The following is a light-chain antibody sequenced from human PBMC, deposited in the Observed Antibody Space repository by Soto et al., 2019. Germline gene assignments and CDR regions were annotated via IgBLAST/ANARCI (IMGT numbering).Light chain of an antibody. Sequence: EIVLTQSQATLSLYPGERAIISCRASQSVTNSLAWYQQKPGQAPRLLVYDASNRATGIPTRFSGSGSGTDFTLTISSLEPEDSAVYYCQQRSDRLPITFGQGTRLEI. CDR3: QQRSDRLPIT. J-gene: IGKJ5*01. CDR1: QSVTNS. V-gene: IGKV3-11*01. CDR2: DAS.